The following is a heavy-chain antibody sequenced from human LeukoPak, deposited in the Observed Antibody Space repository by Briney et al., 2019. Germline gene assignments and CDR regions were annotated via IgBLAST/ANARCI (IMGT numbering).Heavy chain of an antibody. V-gene: IGHV1-46*01. D-gene: IGHD2-15*01. CDR3: ARETTLGYCSGGSCYSGRWFDP. CDR2: INPSGGST. CDR1: GYTFTSYY. Sequence: ASVKVSCKASGYTFTSYYMHWVRQAPGQGLEWMGIINPSGGSTSYAQKFQGRVTMTRDMSTSTVYMELSSLRSEDTAVYYCARETTLGYCSGGSCYSGRWFDPWGQGTLVTVSS. J-gene: IGHJ5*02.